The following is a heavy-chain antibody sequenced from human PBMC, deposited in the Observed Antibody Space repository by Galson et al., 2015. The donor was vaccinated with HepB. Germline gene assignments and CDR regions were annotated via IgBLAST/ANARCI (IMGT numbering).Heavy chain of an antibody. J-gene: IGHJ4*02. D-gene: IGHD1-26*01. CDR1: GFTFSSYT. V-gene: IGHV3-21*01. CDR2: ISTTSDNK. CDR3: TRIALSGSYWYFDY. Sequence: SLRLSCAASGFTFSSYTMNWVRQAPGKGLEWISSISTTSDNKFSADSVKGRFIISSDNAKNLLYLQMNSLKAEDPAVYYCTRIALSGSYWYFDYWGQGSLVTVSS.